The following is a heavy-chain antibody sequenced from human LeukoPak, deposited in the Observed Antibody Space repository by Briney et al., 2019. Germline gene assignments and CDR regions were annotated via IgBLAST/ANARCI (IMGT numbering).Heavy chain of an antibody. CDR1: GFAFSTFA. J-gene: IGHJ4*02. V-gene: IGHV3-7*01. Sequence: GGSLRLSCAPSGFAFSTFAMNWVRQAPGKGLEWVAMIRQGGSEKYYVDSVKGRFTISRDNARNSLFLQMNSLRVEDTAVYYCAMGSGSSGYWGQGTLVTVFS. CDR2: IRQGGSEK. D-gene: IGHD3-10*01. CDR3: AMGSGSSGY.